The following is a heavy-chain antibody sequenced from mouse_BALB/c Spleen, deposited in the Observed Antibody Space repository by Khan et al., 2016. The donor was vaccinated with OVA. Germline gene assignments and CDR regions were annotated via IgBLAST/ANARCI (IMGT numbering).Heavy chain of an antibody. CDR2: ISYSGST. D-gene: IGHD1-2*01. CDR1: GFSITSGYV. Sequence: EVQLQESGPGLVKPSQSLSLTCTVTGFSITSGYVWYWIRQFPGNILEWMGYISYSGSTNYNPSLKSRISITRDTSKNQFFLQLNSVTTEDTATYYCARTARIRYWGQGTTLTVSS. J-gene: IGHJ2*01. V-gene: IGHV3-1*02. CDR3: ARTARIRY.